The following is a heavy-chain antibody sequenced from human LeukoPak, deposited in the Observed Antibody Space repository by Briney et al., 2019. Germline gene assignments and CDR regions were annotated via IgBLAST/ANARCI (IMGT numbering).Heavy chain of an antibody. J-gene: IGHJ4*02. V-gene: IGHV1-18*01. CDR1: GYSFGSFG. CDR3: ARGGYYGSGSFPDY. CDR2: ISAYNGNT. D-gene: IGHD3-10*01. Sequence: ASVKVSCKASGYSFGSFGINWVRQAPAQGLEWMGWISAYNGNTNYEQKVQGRVTMTTDTSTSTAYMDLMNLRSDDTAVYCCARGGYYGSGSFPDYGGEGTVVTVS.